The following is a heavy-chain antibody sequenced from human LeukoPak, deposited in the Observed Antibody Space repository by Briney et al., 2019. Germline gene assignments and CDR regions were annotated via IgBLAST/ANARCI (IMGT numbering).Heavy chain of an antibody. V-gene: IGHV3-53*01. CDR3: AREGRCGGDCYYDC. CDR1: GFSVSSKY. CDR2: IYSGGST. D-gene: IGHD2-21*02. J-gene: IGHJ4*02. Sequence: PGGSLRLSCAASGFSVSSKYMSWVRQAPGKGLEWVSVIYSGGSTDYADSVKGRFTISRDNSKNTLYLQMNSLRAEDTAVYYCAREGRCGGDCYYDCWGQGTLVTVSS.